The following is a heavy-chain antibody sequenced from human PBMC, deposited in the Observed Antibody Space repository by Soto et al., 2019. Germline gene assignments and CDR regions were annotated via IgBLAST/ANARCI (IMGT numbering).Heavy chain of an antibody. D-gene: IGHD3-9*01. CDR1: GFSLSTSGVG. CDR3: AHRLGRYFRYP. V-gene: IGHV2-5*02. CDR2: IYWDDDK. Sequence: QITLTESGPPLVRPTQTLTLTCTFSGFSLSTSGVGVGWIRQPPGEALEWLAAIYWDDDKRYSPSLKSRLTXNXXTSQHQVVLTMANMDPEDTATYCCAHRLGRYFRYPWGQGTLVTGSS. J-gene: IGHJ5*02.